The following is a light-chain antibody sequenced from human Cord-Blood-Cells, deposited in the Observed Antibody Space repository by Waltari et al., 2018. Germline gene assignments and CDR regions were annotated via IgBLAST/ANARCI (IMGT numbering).Light chain of an antibody. V-gene: IGLV1-36*01. J-gene: IGLJ3*02. CDR2: YDD. Sequence: QSVLTQPPSVSAAPRQRVTISCSGSSSNIGNNAVNWYQQHPGKAPKLLIYYDDLLPSGVSDRFSGSKSGTSASLAISGLQSEDEADYYCAAWDDSLNGPVFGGGTKLTVL. CDR1: SSNIGNNA. CDR3: AAWDDSLNGPV.